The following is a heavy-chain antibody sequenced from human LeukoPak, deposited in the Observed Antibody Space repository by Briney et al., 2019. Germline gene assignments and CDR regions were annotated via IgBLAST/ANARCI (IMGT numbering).Heavy chain of an antibody. V-gene: IGHV4-34*01. CDR2: INHSGST. Sequence: SETLSLTCAVYGGSFSGYYWSWIRQPPGKGLEWIGEINHSGSTNYNPSLKSRVTISVDTSKNQFSLKLSSVTAADTAVYYCARAVYDYVWGSYRRPSFFDYWGQGTLVTVSS. J-gene: IGHJ4*02. D-gene: IGHD3-16*02. CDR1: GGSFSGYY. CDR3: ARAVYDYVWGSYRRPSFFDY.